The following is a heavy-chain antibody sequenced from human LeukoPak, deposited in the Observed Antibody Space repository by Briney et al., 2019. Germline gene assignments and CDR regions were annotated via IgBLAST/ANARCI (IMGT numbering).Heavy chain of an antibody. V-gene: IGHV3-74*01. J-gene: IGHJ5*02. D-gene: IGHD2/OR15-2a*01. CDR3: ARGNWFDP. CDR1: GFTFSGYW. Sequence: TGGSLRLSCAASGFTFSGYWMQWVRQAPGKGLVWVSRINSDGSSISYADSVKGRFTISRDNAKNTLYQQMGSLRAEDTAMYYCARGNWFDPWGQGTLVTVSS. CDR2: INSDGSSI.